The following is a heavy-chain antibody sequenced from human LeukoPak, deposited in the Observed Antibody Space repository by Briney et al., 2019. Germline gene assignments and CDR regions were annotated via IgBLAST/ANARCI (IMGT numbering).Heavy chain of an antibody. V-gene: IGHV1-69*01. CDR1: GGTFSSYA. J-gene: IGHJ4*02. CDR2: VIPIFGTA. CDR3: ARLDIAVAGTPGSY. Sequence: SVKVSCKASGGTFSSYAISWVRQAPGQGLEWMGGVIPIFGTANYAQKFQGRVTITADESTSTAYMELSSLRSEDTAVYYCARLDIAVAGTPGSYWGQGTLVTVSS. D-gene: IGHD6-19*01.